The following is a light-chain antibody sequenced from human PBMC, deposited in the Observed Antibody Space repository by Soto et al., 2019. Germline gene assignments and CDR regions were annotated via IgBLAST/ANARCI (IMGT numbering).Light chain of an antibody. CDR2: GAS. Sequence: EIVLTQSPGTLSLSPGERATLSCRASQSVSSSYLAWYQQQPGQAPRLLISGASSRATGIPDRFSGSGSGTNFTLTISILEPEDFAAYYCQQYGSSPITFGQGTRLEIK. CDR1: QSVSSSY. V-gene: IGKV3-20*01. J-gene: IGKJ5*01. CDR3: QQYGSSPIT.